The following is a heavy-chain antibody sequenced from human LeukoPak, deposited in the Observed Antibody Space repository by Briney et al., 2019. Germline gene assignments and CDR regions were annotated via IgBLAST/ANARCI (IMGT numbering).Heavy chain of an antibody. CDR3: ARDPRTYSSSSGGDY. CDR2: ISSSSSYI. D-gene: IGHD6-6*01. J-gene: IGHJ4*02. V-gene: IGHV3-21*01. Sequence: GGSLRLSCAASGFTFSSYSMNWVRHAPGKGLEWVSSISSSSSYIYYADSVKGRFTISRDNAKNSLYLQMNSLRAEDTAVYYCARDPRTYSSSSGGDYWGQGTLVNVSS. CDR1: GFTFSSYS.